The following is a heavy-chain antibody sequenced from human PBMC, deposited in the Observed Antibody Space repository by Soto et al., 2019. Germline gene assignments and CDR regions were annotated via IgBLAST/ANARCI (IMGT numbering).Heavy chain of an antibody. CDR1: GFTFDEYA. V-gene: IGHV3-20*04. D-gene: IGHD3-22*01. J-gene: IGHJ4*02. Sequence: AGGSLRLSCAASGFTFDEYALTWVRQAPGKGLEWVAGINWNGGSKGYADSVKGRFTISRDNAKSSLYLQMNNLRAEDTAFYFCARATQSYYDTSGYYSHVHWGQGAQVTVSS. CDR3: ARATQSYYDTSGYYSHVH. CDR2: INWNGGSK.